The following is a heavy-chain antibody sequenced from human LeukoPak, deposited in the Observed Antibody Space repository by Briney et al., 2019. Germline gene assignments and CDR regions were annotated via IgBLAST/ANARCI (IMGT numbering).Heavy chain of an antibody. CDR2: IYYSGST. J-gene: IGHJ4*02. D-gene: IGHD5-24*01. Sequence: SETLSLTCTVSGGSISSYYWSWIRQPPGKGLEWIGYIYYSGSTYHNPSLKSRVTISVDTSKNQFSLKLSSVTAADTAVYYCARARDDYHYFDYWGQGTLVTVSS. CDR3: ARARDDYHYFDY. V-gene: IGHV4-59*12. CDR1: GGSISSYY.